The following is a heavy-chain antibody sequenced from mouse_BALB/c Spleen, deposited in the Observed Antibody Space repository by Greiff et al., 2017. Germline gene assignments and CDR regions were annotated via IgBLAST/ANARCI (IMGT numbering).Heavy chain of an antibody. CDR3: ARSDGYYVRAMDY. V-gene: IGHV1-4*01. D-gene: IGHD2-3*01. CDR2: INPSSGYT. Sequence: QVHVKQSGAELARPGASVKMSCKASGYTFTSYTMHWVKQRPGQGLEWIGYINPSSGYTNYNQKFKDKATLTADKSSSTAYMQLSSLTSEDSAVYYCARSDGYYVRAMDYWGQGTSVTVSS. J-gene: IGHJ4*01. CDR1: GYTFTSYT.